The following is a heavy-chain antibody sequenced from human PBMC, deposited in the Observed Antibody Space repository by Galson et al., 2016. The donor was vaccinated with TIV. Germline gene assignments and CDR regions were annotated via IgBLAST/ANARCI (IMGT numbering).Heavy chain of an antibody. CDR1: GYTFNNYP. Sequence: SVKVSCKASGYTFNNYPIYWVRQAPGQSLEWMGWINTGTTSTKYSQKFQGRVTITRDTSANTVYMELNSLTPGDTAVYFCARDRTGTTWFDPWGQGTLVTVSS. D-gene: IGHD1-7*01. CDR3: ARDRTGTTWFDP. CDR2: INTGTTST. V-gene: IGHV1-3*04. J-gene: IGHJ5*02.